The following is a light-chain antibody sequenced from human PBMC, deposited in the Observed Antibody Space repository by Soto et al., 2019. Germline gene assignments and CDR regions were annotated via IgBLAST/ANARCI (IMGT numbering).Light chain of an antibody. CDR1: QSISTY. CDR2: KAS. V-gene: IGKV1-5*03. Sequence: DIQMTQSPSTLSASVGDRVAITCRASQSISTYLAWYQQEPGKAPKLLIYKASSLESGVPSRFSGSGSGAEFTLTISSLQPDDFATYYCQQYNTYSRTFGQGTKVDIK. J-gene: IGKJ1*01. CDR3: QQYNTYSRT.